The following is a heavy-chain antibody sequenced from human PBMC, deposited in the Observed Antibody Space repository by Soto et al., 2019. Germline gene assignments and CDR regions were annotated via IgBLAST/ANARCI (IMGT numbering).Heavy chain of an antibody. J-gene: IGHJ4*02. CDR1: GFTFSSYA. Sequence: PGGSLRLSCAASGFTFSSYAMSWVRQAPGKGLEWVSAISGSGGSTYYADSVKGRFTISRDNSKNTLYLQMNSLRAEDTAVYYCAKSGIVVVVAAIYRDRYYFDYWGQGTLVTVSS. CDR3: AKSGIVVVVAAIYRDRYYFDY. CDR2: ISGSGGST. D-gene: IGHD2-15*01. V-gene: IGHV3-23*01.